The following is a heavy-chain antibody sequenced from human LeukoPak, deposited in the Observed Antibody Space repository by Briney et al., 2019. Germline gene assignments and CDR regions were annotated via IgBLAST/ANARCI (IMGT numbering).Heavy chain of an antibody. V-gene: IGHV3-9*01. CDR2: ISWNSGSI. CDR1: GFTFDDYA. CDR3: AKSKVVTTIPYYFDY. Sequence: PGRSLRLSCAASGFTFDDYAMHWVRQVSGKGLGWVSGISWNSGSIDYADSVKGRFTISRDNAKNSLYLQMNSLRAEDTALYYCAKSKVVTTIPYYFDYWGQGTLVTVSS. J-gene: IGHJ4*02. D-gene: IGHD2-21*02.